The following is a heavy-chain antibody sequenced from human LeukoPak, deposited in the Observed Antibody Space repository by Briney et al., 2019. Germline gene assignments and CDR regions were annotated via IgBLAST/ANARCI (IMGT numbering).Heavy chain of an antibody. CDR1: GITLSNYG. Sequence: GGSLRLSCAVSGITLSNYGMSWVRQAPGKGLEWVAGLSGSGGGTNYADSVKGRFTISRDNAKNTLYLQMNSRRAEDTAVYYCARSPDSSSWYRSNWFDPWGQGTLVTVSS. D-gene: IGHD6-13*01. V-gene: IGHV3-23*01. J-gene: IGHJ5*02. CDR2: LSGSGGGT. CDR3: ARSPDSSSWYRSNWFDP.